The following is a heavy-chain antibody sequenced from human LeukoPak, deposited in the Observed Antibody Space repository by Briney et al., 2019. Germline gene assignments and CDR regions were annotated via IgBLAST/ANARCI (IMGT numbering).Heavy chain of an antibody. CDR1: GYNFGTYW. CDR3: ARLQGRWLQLRLMTFDI. J-gene: IGHJ3*02. V-gene: IGHV5-51*01. Sequence: ESPKISCKGSGYNFGTYWVGWVRQMPGKGLEWMGIIYPADSDTRYSPSFQGQVTISADNSISTAYLQWTSLKASDTAMYYCARLQGRWLQLRLMTFDIWGQGTMVTVSS. CDR2: IYPADSDT. D-gene: IGHD5-24*01.